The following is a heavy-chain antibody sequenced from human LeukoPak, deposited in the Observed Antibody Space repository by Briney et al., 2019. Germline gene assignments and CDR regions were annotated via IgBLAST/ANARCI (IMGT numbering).Heavy chain of an antibody. CDR1: GYTFTGYY. Sequence: PGASVKVSCKASGYTFTGYYMHWVRQAPGQGLEWMGWINPNSGGTNYAQKFQGRVTMTRDTSISTAYMELSRLRSDDTAVYYCARSCCMRQQLTPGYWGQGTLVTVSS. V-gene: IGHV1-2*02. D-gene: IGHD6-13*01. CDR3: ARSCCMRQQLTPGY. CDR2: INPNSGGT. J-gene: IGHJ4*02.